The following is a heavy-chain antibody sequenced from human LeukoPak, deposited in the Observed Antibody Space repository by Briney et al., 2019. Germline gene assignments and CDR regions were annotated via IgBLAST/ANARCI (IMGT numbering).Heavy chain of an antibody. Sequence: GGSLRLSCADSGLTFSNAWMSWVRQAPGKGLEWVGRIKRKSDGGTTDYAAPVKGRFTISRDDSKNTLYLQMNSLKSEDTAVYYCTTELDIRPNHYWGQGTLVTVSS. J-gene: IGHJ4*02. D-gene: IGHD3-22*01. CDR2: IKRKSDGGTT. CDR1: GLTFSNAW. CDR3: TTELDIRPNHY. V-gene: IGHV3-15*01.